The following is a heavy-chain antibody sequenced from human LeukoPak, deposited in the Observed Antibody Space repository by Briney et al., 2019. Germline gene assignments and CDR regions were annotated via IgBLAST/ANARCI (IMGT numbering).Heavy chain of an antibody. CDR2: LYYSGST. J-gene: IGHJ6*02. Sequence: PSETLSLTCTVSGGSISSHFWSWIRQPPGKGLEWIGFLYYSGSTNYNPSLKSRVTISLDTSKNQFSLKLSSVTAADTAVYYCARALRGYSSGNYYYYYGLDVWGQGTTVTVSS. CDR1: GGSISSHF. D-gene: IGHD5-18*01. CDR3: ARALRGYSSGNYYYYYGLDV. V-gene: IGHV4-59*11.